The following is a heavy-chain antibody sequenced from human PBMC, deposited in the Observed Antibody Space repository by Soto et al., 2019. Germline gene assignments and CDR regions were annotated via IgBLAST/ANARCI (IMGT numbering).Heavy chain of an antibody. CDR2: IWYDGSNK. V-gene: IGHV3-33*01. CDR1: GFTFSSYG. J-gene: IGHJ4*02. D-gene: IGHD6-19*01. CDR3: AREWLDHEYYFDY. Sequence: GGSLRLSCAASGFTFSSYGMHWVRQAPGKGLEWVAVIWYDGSNKYYADSVKGRFTISRDNSKNTLYLQMNSLRAEDTAVYYCAREWLDHEYYFDYWGQGTLVTVSS.